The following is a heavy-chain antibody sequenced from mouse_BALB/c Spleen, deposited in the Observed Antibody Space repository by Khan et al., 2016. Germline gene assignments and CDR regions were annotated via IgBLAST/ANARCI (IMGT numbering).Heavy chain of an antibody. D-gene: IGHD1-3*01. Sequence: EVKLLESGGGLVQPGGSLKLSCAASGFDFSRYWMSWVRQAPGKGLEWIGEINPDSSTINYMPSLKDKFIISRDNAKNTLYLQMSRVRSEDTALYYGARSGYYFSMDDWGQGTSVTVSS. J-gene: IGHJ4*01. CDR1: GFDFSRYW. CDR3: ARSGYYFSMDD. V-gene: IGHV4-1*02. CDR2: INPDSSTI.